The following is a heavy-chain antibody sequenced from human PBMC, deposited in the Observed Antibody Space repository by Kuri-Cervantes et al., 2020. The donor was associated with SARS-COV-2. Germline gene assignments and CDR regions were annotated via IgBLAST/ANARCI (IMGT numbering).Heavy chain of an antibody. CDR2: IYYSGST. D-gene: IGHD2-2*01. CDR3: ARRSGYCSSTSCYFFDY. V-gene: IGHV4-38-2*02. J-gene: IGHJ4*02. CDR1: GHSVRSGYY. Sequence: ESLKISCTVSGHSVRSGYYWGWIRQPPGKGLEWIGSIYYSGSTYYNPSLKSRVTISVDTSKNQFSLKLSSVTAADTAVYYCARRSGYCSSTSCYFFDYWGQGTLVTVSS.